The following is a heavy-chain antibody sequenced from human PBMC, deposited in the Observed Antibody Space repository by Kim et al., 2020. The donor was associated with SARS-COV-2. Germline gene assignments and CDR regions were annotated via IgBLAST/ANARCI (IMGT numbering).Heavy chain of an antibody. Sequence: SETLSLTCTVSGGSISSYYWSWIRQPPGKGLEWIGYIYYSGSTNYNPSLKSRVTISVDTSKNQFSLKLSSVTAADTAVYYCASASRGGGFTFLGSWGQGTLVTVSS. CDR2: IYYSGST. CDR1: GGSISSYY. V-gene: IGHV4-59*01. D-gene: IGHD3-3*01. J-gene: IGHJ4*02. CDR3: ASASRGGGFTFLGS.